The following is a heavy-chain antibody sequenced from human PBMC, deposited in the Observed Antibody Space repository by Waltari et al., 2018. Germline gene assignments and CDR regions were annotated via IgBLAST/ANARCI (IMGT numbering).Heavy chain of an antibody. Sequence: QVQLQESGPGLVKPSETLSLTCTVSGYSISSGYYWGWTRQPPGKGLEWIGSIYHSGSTYYNPSLKSRVTISVDTSKNQFSLKLSSVTAADTAVYYCARDYVSVVLHYFDYWGQGTLVTVSS. CDR2: IYHSGST. J-gene: IGHJ4*02. V-gene: IGHV4-38-2*02. CDR3: ARDYVSVVLHYFDY. CDR1: GYSISSGYY. D-gene: IGHD3-16*01.